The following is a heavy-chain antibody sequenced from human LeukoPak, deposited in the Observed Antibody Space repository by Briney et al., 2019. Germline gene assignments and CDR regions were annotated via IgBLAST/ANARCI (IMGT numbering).Heavy chain of an antibody. CDR1: GFTFSSYG. J-gene: IGHJ6*03. D-gene: IGHD3-3*01. V-gene: IGHV3-30*02. CDR2: IRYDGSNK. Sequence: GGSLRLSCAASGFTFSSYGMHWVRQAPGKGLEWVAFIRYDGSNKYYADSVKGRFTISRDNSKNTLYLQMNSLRAEDTAVYYCAKGSKEVLFTRDHCMDVWGKGTTVTISS. CDR3: AKGSKEVLFTRDHCMDV.